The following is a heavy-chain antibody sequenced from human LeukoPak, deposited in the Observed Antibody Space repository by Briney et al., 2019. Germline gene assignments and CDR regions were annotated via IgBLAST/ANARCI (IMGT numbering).Heavy chain of an antibody. D-gene: IGHD6-13*01. J-gene: IGHJ4*02. Sequence: SETLSLTCTVFGDAISGYYWSWIRQPPGRGLEWIGSIHYSGSTSYNSSLKSRVTMSIDTSKNQFSLKLSSVTPADTAVYYCARQVYSSSWSYYFEYWGQGILVTVSS. CDR3: ARQVYSSSWSYYFEY. CDR1: GDAISGYY. V-gene: IGHV4-59*01. CDR2: IHYSGST.